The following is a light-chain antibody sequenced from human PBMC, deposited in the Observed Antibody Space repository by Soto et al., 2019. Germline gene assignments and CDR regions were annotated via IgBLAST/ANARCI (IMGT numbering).Light chain of an antibody. CDR1: QSVGSSY. J-gene: IGKJ5*01. CDR2: GAS. V-gene: IGKV3-20*01. CDR3: QQYGSSPPIT. Sequence: EIVLTQSPGTLSLSPCERATLSCSASQSVGSSYLAWYQQKPGQAPRLLIYGASSRATGIPDRFSGSGSGTDFTLTISRLEPEDFAVYYCQQYGSSPPITFGQGTRLEIK.